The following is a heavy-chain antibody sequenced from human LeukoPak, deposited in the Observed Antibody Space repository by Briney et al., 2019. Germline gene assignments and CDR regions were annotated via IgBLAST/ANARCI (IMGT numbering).Heavy chain of an antibody. Sequence: SETLSLTCAVYGGSFSDYFWSWIRQSPGKGLEWIAEINHRGRTNYNPSLKSRASILVDTSKNQFSLKLNFVTATDTPVYYCANGWFDFWPTSYADDNAFDIWGQGTMVTVSS. CDR3: ANGWFDFWPTSYADDNAFDI. V-gene: IGHV4-34*01. D-gene: IGHD3-16*01. CDR1: GGSFSDYF. CDR2: INHRGRT. J-gene: IGHJ3*02.